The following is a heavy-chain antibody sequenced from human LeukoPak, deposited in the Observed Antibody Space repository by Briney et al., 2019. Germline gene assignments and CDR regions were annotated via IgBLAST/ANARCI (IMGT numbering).Heavy chain of an antibody. Sequence: SETLSLTCTVSGYSISSGYYWGWIRQPPGKGLEWIGYIYSSGSTNYNPSLKSRVTISVDTSKNQFSLKLSSVTAADTAVYYCARVSVWDGGNSGRYYFDYWGQGTLVTVSS. CDR1: GYSISSGYY. J-gene: IGHJ4*02. D-gene: IGHD4-23*01. CDR2: IYSSGST. V-gene: IGHV4-38-2*02. CDR3: ARVSVWDGGNSGRYYFDY.